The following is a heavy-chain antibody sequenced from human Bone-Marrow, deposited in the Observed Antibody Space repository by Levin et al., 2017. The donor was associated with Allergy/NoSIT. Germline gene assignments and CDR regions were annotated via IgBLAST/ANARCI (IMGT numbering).Heavy chain of an antibody. V-gene: IGHV4-30-4*01. Sequence: SETLSLTCTVSGVSVSSDDYYWNWIRQSPGKGLEWIGYIYYSGSTYYNPSLKGRAIISLDTSKNQFSLEVNCVSAADTAVYYCARGGVGATIYYYGLDVWGQGTTVTVSS. D-gene: IGHD1-26*01. J-gene: IGHJ6*02. CDR1: GVSVSSDDYY. CDR2: IYYSGST. CDR3: ARGGVGATIYYYGLDV.